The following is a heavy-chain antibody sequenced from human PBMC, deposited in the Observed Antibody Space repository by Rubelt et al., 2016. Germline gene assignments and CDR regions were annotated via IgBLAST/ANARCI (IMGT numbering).Heavy chain of an antibody. CDR3: ASGSSEWRMDAFDI. CDR2: INHSGST. V-gene: IGHV4-34*01. D-gene: IGHD3-3*01. CDR1: GGSFSGYY. Sequence: QVQLQQWGAGLLKPSETLSLTCAVYGGSFSGYYWSWIRQPPGKGLEWIGEINHSGSTNSNPSLKSRVTTSVDTSKNQFSLKLSSVTAADTAVYYCASGSSEWRMDAFDIWGQGTRVTVSS. J-gene: IGHJ3*02.